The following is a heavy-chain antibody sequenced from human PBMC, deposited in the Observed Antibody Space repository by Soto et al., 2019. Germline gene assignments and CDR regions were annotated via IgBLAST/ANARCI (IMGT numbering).Heavy chain of an antibody. CDR1: GYTFTSYG. D-gene: IGHD4-17*01. CDR3: ARVPGAVTTHNWRFDP. V-gene: IGHV1-18*01. Sequence: QVQLVQSGAEVKKPGASVKVSCKASGYTFTSYGISWVRQAPGQGLEWMGWISAYNGNTNYAQKLQGSVTMTTDTDTSTAYRERRSLRSDDTAVYYCARVPGAVTTHNWRFDPWGQGTLVTVSS. J-gene: IGHJ5*02. CDR2: ISAYNGNT.